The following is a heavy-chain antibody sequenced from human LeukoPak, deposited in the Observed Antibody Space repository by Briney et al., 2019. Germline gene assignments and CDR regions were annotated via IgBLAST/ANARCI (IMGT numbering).Heavy chain of an antibody. D-gene: IGHD4-17*01. CDR2: ISAYNGNT. CDR1: GYTFTSYG. V-gene: IGHV1-18*01. J-gene: IGHJ4*02. Sequence: ASVKVSCKASGYTFTSYGISWVRQAPGQGLEWMGWISAYNGNTNYAQKLRGRVTMTTDTSTSTAYMELRSLRSDDTAVYYCARVPPRLRNFDYWGQGTLVTVSS. CDR3: ARVPPRLRNFDY.